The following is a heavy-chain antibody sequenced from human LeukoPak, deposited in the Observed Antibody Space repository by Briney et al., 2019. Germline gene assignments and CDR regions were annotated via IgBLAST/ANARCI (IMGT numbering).Heavy chain of an antibody. CDR1: GGSISSYY. D-gene: IGHD3-10*01. Sequence: PSETLSLTCTVSGGSISSYYWSWIRQPPGKGLEWIGYIYYSGSTNYNPSLKSRVTISVDTSKNQFSLKLSSVTAADTAVYYCAGAAAIVRDDAFDIWGQGTMVTVSS. V-gene: IGHV4-59*01. CDR2: IYYSGST. J-gene: IGHJ3*02. CDR3: AGAAAIVRDDAFDI.